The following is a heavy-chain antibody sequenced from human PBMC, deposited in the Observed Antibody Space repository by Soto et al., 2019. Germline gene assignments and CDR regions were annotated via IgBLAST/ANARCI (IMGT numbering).Heavy chain of an antibody. CDR3: ARRDIDNCNQVHAFGF. Sequence: PSETLSLTCTVSDGSISSSSYYWGWIRQPPGKGLEWIGNVYYNGDTSYIPSLKSRFTISVDTSDNQFSLRLNYVTVADTFVFYCARRDIDNCNQVHAFGFWGLATRFTVS. CDR2: VYYNGDT. D-gene: IGHD1-20*01. V-gene: IGHV4-39*01. CDR1: DGSISSSSYY. J-gene: IGHJ3*01.